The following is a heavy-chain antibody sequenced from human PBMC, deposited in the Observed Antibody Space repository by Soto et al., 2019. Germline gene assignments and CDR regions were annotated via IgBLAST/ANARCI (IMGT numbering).Heavy chain of an antibody. V-gene: IGHV4-59*01. J-gene: IGHJ5*02. Sequence: QVQLQESGPGLVKPSETLSLTCTVSGGSISSYYWSWIRQPPGKGLEWIGDIYYSGSTNYNPSLKSRVCISVDTYKYQFSLERSSVTAADTAVYYCARRYCSGGSCYSGFRKNWFDPWGQGTLVTVSS. CDR3: ARRYCSGGSCYSGFRKNWFDP. CDR2: IYYSGST. D-gene: IGHD2-15*01. CDR1: GGSISSYY.